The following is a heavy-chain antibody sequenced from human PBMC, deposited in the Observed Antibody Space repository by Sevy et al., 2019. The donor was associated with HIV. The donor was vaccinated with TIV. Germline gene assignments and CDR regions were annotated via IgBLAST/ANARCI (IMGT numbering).Heavy chain of an antibody. CDR1: GGSISSSSYY. Sequence: SETLSLTCTVSGGSISSSSYYWGWIRQPPGKGLEWIGSIYYSGSTYYNPSLKSRVTISVDTSKNQFSLKLSSVTAADTAVYYGVGGGGQLVRDYYGMDVWGQGTTVTVSS. CDR3: VGGGGQLVRDYYGMDV. CDR2: IYYSGST. J-gene: IGHJ6*02. D-gene: IGHD6-6*01. V-gene: IGHV4-39*01.